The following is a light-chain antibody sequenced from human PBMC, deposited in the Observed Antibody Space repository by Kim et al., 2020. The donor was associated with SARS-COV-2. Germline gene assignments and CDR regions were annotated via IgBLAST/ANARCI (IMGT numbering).Light chain of an antibody. CDR3: QQYDTLPLT. CDR1: HDISIY. V-gene: IGKV1-33*01. Sequence: ASVADRVTITCQASHDISIYLSLYQQTPGKAPQLLIYACSNLETGVPSRFSGSGFGTDFTFTISSLPPEDFATYYCQQYDTLPLTFGAGTKVDIK. J-gene: IGKJ4*01. CDR2: ACS.